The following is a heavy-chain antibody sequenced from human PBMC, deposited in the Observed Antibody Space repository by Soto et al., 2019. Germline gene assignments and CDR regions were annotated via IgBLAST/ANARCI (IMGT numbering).Heavy chain of an antibody. V-gene: IGHV4-34*01. CDR1: GGSFSGYY. Sequence: QVQLQQWGAGLLKPSETLSLTCAVYGGSFSGYYWSWIRQPPGKGLEWIGEINHSGSTNYNPSLKRRVTISVDTSKNQFSLKLSSVTAADTAVYYCATQFPDYYDSSGINDAFDIWGQGTMVTVSS. D-gene: IGHD3-22*01. CDR3: ATQFPDYYDSSGINDAFDI. J-gene: IGHJ3*02. CDR2: INHSGST.